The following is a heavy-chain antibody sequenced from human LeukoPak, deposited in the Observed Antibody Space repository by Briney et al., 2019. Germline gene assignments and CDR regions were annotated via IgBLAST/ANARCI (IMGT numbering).Heavy chain of an antibody. CDR3: AHRKLYSGSYLDWYFDL. V-gene: IGHV2-5*01. CDR2: IYWNDDK. J-gene: IGHJ2*01. D-gene: IGHD1-26*01. Sequence: SGPTLVKPTQTLTLTCTFSGFSLSTSGVGVGWIRQPPGKALEWLALIYWNDDKRYSPSLKSRLTITKDTSKNQVVLTMTNMDPVDTATYYCAHRKLYSGSYLDWYFDLWGRGTLVTVSS. CDR1: GFSLSTSGVG.